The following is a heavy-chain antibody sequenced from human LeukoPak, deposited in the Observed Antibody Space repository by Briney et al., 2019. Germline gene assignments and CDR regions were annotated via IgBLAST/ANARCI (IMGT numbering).Heavy chain of an antibody. CDR1: GFTFSSYG. CDR3: AKSEREQFFDY. V-gene: IGHV3-30*18. CDR2: ISYDGSNK. D-gene: IGHD1-26*01. Sequence: GGSLRLSCAASGFTFSSYGMHWVRQAPGKGLEWVAVISYDGSNKYYADSVKGRFTISRDNSKNTLYLQMNSLRAEDTAVYYCAKSEREQFFDYWGQGTLSPSPQ. J-gene: IGHJ4*02.